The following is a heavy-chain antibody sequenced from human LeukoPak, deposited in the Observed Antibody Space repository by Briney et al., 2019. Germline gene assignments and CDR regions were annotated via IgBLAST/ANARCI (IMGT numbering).Heavy chain of an antibody. CDR1: GGSISSGDYY. CDR3: ARDHYDSSGSLSAFDI. CDR2: IYYSGST. Sequence: PSETLSLTCTVSGGSISSGDYYWSWIRQPPGKGLEWIGYIYYSGSTYYNPSLKSRVTISVDTSKNQFSLKLSSVTAADTAVYYCARDHYDSSGSLSAFDIWGQGTMVTVSS. J-gene: IGHJ3*02. D-gene: IGHD3-22*01. V-gene: IGHV4-30-4*01.